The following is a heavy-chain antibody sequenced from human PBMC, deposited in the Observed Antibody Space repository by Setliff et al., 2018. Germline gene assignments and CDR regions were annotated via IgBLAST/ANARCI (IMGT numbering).Heavy chain of an antibody. CDR3: ASLPYYDSSGYSLSYY. J-gene: IGHJ4*02. CDR2: INYRGST. D-gene: IGHD3-22*01. V-gene: IGHV4-39*01. CDR1: GVSIRSVNTY. Sequence: KPSETLSLTCTVSGVSIRSVNTYWGWIRQSPGKGLEWIGSINYRGSTYDNPSLKSRVTISVDTSKNQFSLKLSSVTAADTAVYYCASLPYYDSSGYSLSYYWGQGTLVTVSS.